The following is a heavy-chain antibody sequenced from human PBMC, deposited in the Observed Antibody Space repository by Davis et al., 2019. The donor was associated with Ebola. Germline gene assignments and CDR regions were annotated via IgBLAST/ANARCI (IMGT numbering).Heavy chain of an antibody. D-gene: IGHD6-13*01. CDR1: GGSISSYY. V-gene: IGHV3-9*01. J-gene: IGHJ6*02. CDR3: ARDGGSSYYYYGMDV. CDR2: ISWNSGSI. Sequence: LSLTCTVSGGSISSYYWSWIRQPPGKGLEWVSGISWNSGSIGYADSVKGRFTISRDNAKNSLYLQMNSLRAEDTAVYYCARDGGSSYYYYGMDVWGQGTTVTVSS.